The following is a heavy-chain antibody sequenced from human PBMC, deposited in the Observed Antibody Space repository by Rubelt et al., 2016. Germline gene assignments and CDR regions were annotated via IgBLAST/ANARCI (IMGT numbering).Heavy chain of an antibody. CDR1: SNSAA. D-gene: IGHD3-22*01. CDR2: TYYRSKWYN. CDR3: ARDHHYYDSSGYYAWHDAFDI. Sequence: SNSAAWNWIRQSPSRGLEWLGRTYYRSKWYNDYAVSVKSRITINPDTSKNQFSLQLNSVTPEDTAVYYCARDHHYYDSSGYYAWHDAFDIWGQGTMVTVSS. J-gene: IGHJ3*02. V-gene: IGHV6-1*01.